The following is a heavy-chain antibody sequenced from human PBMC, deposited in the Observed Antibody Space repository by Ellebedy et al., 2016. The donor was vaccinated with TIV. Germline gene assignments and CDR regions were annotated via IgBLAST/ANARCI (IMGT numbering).Heavy chain of an antibody. CDR2: INPSAGST. CDR3: ARGDKYYYDSSGYYYTY. J-gene: IGHJ4*02. Sequence: ASVKVSCKASGYTFTSYYMYWVRQAPGQGLEWMGIINPSAGSTNYAQKFQGRVTMTRDTSTSTVYMELSSLRSEDTAVYHCARGDKYYYDSSGYYYTYWGQGTLVTVSS. CDR1: GYTFTSYY. V-gene: IGHV1-46*01. D-gene: IGHD3-22*01.